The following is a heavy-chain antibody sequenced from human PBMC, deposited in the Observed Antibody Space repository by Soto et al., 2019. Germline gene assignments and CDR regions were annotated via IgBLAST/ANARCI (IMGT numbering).Heavy chain of an antibody. J-gene: IGHJ4*02. Sequence: EVQLVESGGGLVQPGGSLRLSCAASGFTFSNYWMNWARQAPGKGLEWVANIKGDGSAEHLVDSVKGRFTISRDNAKNSFYLQMNSLRVEDTAVYYCARDIGWYRGDSWGQGTLVTVSS. V-gene: IGHV3-7*01. CDR2: IKGDGSAE. D-gene: IGHD6-19*01. CDR3: ARDIGWYRGDS. CDR1: GFTFSNYW.